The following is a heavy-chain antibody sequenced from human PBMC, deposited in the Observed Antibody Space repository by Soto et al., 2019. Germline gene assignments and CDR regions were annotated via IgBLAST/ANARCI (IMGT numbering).Heavy chain of an antibody. V-gene: IGHV1-18*01. Sequence: ASVKVSCKTSDYTFTSYGISWVRQAPGQGLEWMGWINPYNGNTNYAQKFQGRVTVTTDTSTSTAYMELRSLRSDDTAVYYCTRVKYYYDSSIYFPSFDYWGQGTLVTVSS. J-gene: IGHJ4*02. CDR3: TRVKYYYDSSIYFPSFDY. CDR1: DYTFTSYG. CDR2: INPYNGNT. D-gene: IGHD3-22*01.